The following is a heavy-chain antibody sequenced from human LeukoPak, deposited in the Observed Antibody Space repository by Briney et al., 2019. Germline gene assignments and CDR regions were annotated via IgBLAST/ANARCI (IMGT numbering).Heavy chain of an antibody. D-gene: IGHD2-2*01. J-gene: IGHJ6*02. V-gene: IGHV1-18*01. Sequence: ASVKVSCKASGYTFTSYGISWVRQAPGQGLEWMGWISAYNGNTNYAQKLQGRVTMTTDTSTSTAYMELRSPRSDDTAVYYCARDARIVVVPAAVTYYYYYGMDVWGQGTTVTVSS. CDR2: ISAYNGNT. CDR1: GYTFTSYG. CDR3: ARDARIVVVPAAVTYYYYYGMDV.